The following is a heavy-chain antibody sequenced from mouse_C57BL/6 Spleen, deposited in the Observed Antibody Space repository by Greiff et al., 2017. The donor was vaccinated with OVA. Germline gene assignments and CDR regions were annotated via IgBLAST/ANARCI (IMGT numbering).Heavy chain of an antibody. D-gene: IGHD2-3*01. Sequence: EVKLMESGAELVRPGASVKLSCTASGFNIKDDYMHWVKQRPEQGLEWIGWIDPENGDTEYASKFQGKATITADTSSNTAYLQLSSLTSEDTAVYYCTTGDDGYSFAYWGQGTLVTVSA. CDR3: TTGDDGYSFAY. CDR1: GFNIKDDY. J-gene: IGHJ3*01. V-gene: IGHV14-4*01. CDR2: IDPENGDT.